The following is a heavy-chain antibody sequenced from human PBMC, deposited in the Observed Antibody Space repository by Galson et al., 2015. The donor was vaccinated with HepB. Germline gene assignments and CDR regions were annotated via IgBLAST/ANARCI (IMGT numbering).Heavy chain of an antibody. Sequence: SVKVSCKASGGTFSSYAISWVRQAPGQGLEWMGGIIPIFGTANYAQKFQGRVTITADKSTSTAYMELSSLRSEDTAVYYCASRRGSGYYRAYYYYYYGMDVWGQGTTVTVSS. CDR2: IIPIFGTA. CDR1: GGTFSSYA. D-gene: IGHD3-3*01. J-gene: IGHJ6*02. V-gene: IGHV1-69*06. CDR3: ASRRGSGYYRAYYYYYYGMDV.